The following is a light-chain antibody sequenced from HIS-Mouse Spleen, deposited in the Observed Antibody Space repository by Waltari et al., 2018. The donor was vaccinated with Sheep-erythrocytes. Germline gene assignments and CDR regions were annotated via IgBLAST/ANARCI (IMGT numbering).Light chain of an antibody. Sequence: YELTQPSSVSVSPGQTARITCSGDVLAKKYARWFQQKPGQAPVLVIYKDSERPSGIPERFSGSSSGTTVTLTISGAQVEDEADYYCYSAADNNLVFGRGTKLTVL. V-gene: IGLV3-27*01. CDR1: VLAKKY. CDR3: YSAADNNLV. J-gene: IGLJ3*02. CDR2: KDS.